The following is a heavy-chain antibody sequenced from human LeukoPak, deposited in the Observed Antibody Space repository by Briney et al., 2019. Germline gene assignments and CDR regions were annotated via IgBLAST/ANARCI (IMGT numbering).Heavy chain of an antibody. CDR2: IYYSGST. V-gene: IGHV4-59*08. CDR1: GGSISSFH. D-gene: IGHD3-10*01. Sequence: KTSETLSLTCTVSGGSISSFHWTWIRQPPGKGLEWIGYIYYSGSTNYNPSLKSRVTISVDTSKNQFSLKLSSVTAADTAVYYCARADYYGSGSYLDDYWGQGTLVTVSS. CDR3: ARADYYGSGSYLDDY. J-gene: IGHJ4*02.